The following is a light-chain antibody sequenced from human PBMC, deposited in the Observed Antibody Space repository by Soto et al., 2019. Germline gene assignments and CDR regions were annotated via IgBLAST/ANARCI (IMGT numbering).Light chain of an antibody. CDR3: QTWVTGIHI. V-gene: IGLV4-69*01. Sequence: QPVLTQSPSASASLGASVKLTCTLSSGHSNYAIAWHQQQPEKGPRFLMKLNSDGSHSKGDGIPDRFSGSSSGAERYRTNSPLQSEDEADYYCQTWVTGIHIFGGGTKRTVL. CDR2: LNSDGSH. J-gene: IGLJ2*01. CDR1: SGHSNYA.